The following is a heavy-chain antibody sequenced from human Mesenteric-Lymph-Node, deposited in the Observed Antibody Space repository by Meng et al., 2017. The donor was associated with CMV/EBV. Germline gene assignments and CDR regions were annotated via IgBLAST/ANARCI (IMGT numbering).Heavy chain of an antibody. CDR3: AKDQILEWLSLFDS. J-gene: IGHJ4*02. CDR2: ISGNGGNT. Sequence: GESLKISCEASGFIFSSYAMSWVRQAPGQGLEWVSAISGNGGNTYYADSVKGRFTISRDNSKNTVYLQMNSLRAEDTAIYYCAKDQILEWLSLFDSWGQGTPVTVSS. CDR1: GFIFSSYA. V-gene: IGHV3-23*01. D-gene: IGHD3-3*01.